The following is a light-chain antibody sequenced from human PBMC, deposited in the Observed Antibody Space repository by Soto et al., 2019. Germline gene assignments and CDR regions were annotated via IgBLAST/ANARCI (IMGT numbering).Light chain of an antibody. CDR3: NSYTSTSARV. Sequence: QSALTQPASASGSPGQSITISCTGTSGDIGGYNFVSWYQQHPGKAPKVIIYEVSNRPSGVSNRFSGSKSGNTASLTISGLQAEDEADYYCNSYTSTSARVFGGGTKLTVL. CDR1: SGDIGGYNF. V-gene: IGLV2-14*01. CDR2: EVS. J-gene: IGLJ3*02.